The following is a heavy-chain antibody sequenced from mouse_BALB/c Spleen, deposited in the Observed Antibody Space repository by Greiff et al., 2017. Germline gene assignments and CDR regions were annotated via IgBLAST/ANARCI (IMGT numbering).Heavy chain of an antibody. Sequence: AHLVESGPGLVQPSQSLSITCTVSGFSLTSYGVHWVRQSPGKGLEWLGVIWSGGSTDYNAAFISRLSISKDNSKSQVFFKMNSLQANDTAIYYCARDGYSWFAYWGQGTLVTVSA. CDR3: ARDGYSWFAY. D-gene: IGHD1-2*01. J-gene: IGHJ3*01. CDR1: GFSLTSYG. CDR2: IWSGGST. V-gene: IGHV2-2*02.